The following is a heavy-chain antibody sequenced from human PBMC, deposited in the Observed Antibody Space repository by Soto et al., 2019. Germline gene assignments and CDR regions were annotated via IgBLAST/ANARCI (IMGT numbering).Heavy chain of an antibody. V-gene: IGHV1-46*01. CDR3: ARGGGSYGNDAFDI. Sequence: ASLTFSCTSSGFTFTSYYMHWVPQAPGQWLEWMGIINPSGGSTSYAQKFQGRVTMTRDTSTSTVYMELSSLRSEDTAVYYCARGGGSYGNDAFDIWGQGKMVTVS. J-gene: IGHJ3*02. CDR1: GFTFTSYY. CDR2: INPSGGST. D-gene: IGHD1-26*01.